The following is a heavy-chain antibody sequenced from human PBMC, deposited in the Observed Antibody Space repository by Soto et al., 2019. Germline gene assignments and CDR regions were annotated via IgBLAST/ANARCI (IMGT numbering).Heavy chain of an antibody. CDR3: AREAHHSSGWYPLYFDY. CDR1: GGSISSYY. V-gene: IGHV4-59*01. J-gene: IGHJ4*02. Sequence: PSETLSLTCTVSGGSISSYYWSWIRQPPGKGLEWIGYIYYSGSTNYNPSLKSRVTISVDTSKNQFSLKLGSVTAADTAVYYCAREAHHSSGWYPLYFDYWGQGTLVTVSS. CDR2: IYYSGST. D-gene: IGHD6-19*01.